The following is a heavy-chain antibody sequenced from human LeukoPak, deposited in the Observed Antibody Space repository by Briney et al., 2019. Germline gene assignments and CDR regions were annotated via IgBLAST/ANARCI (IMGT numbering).Heavy chain of an antibody. V-gene: IGHV4-59*01. D-gene: IGHD2-2*01. CDR1: GGSISNYY. J-gene: IGHJ5*02. CDR3: ARGSLEYCSSTSCYWFDP. Sequence: SETLSLTCTVSGGSISNYYWSWIRQPPGKGLEWIGYIYYSGSTNYNPSLKSRVTISVDTSKNQFSLKLSSVTAADTAVYYCARGSLEYCSSTSCYWFDPWGQGTLVTVSS. CDR2: IYYSGST.